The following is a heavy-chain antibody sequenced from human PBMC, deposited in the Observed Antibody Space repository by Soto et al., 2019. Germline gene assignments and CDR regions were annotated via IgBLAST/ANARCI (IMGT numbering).Heavy chain of an antibody. V-gene: IGHV1-3*05. CDR2: INAGNGNT. CDR3: AREMYSSSWYYLDY. D-gene: IGHD6-13*01. Sequence: QVQLVQSGAEEKKPGASVKVSCKASGYTFTSYAMHWVRQAPGQRLEWMGWINAGNGNTKYSQKFQGRVTITRDTSARTAYMELSSLRSEDTAVYYCAREMYSSSWYYLDYWGQGTLVTVSS. CDR1: GYTFTSYA. J-gene: IGHJ4*02.